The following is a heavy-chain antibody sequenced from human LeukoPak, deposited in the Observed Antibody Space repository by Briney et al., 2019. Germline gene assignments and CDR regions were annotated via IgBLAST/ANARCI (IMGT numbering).Heavy chain of an antibody. Sequence: SETLSLTCTVSGGSISSSSYYWGWIRQPPGKGLEWIGRIFYSVSTYSNPSLQSRVTISVDTSKNQFSLKLSSVTAADTAVYYCARDPGIAASPIGYYYYYGMDVWGQGTTVTVSS. CDR1: GGSISSSSYY. D-gene: IGHD6-13*01. CDR3: ARDPGIAASPIGYYYYYGMDV. V-gene: IGHV4-39*02. J-gene: IGHJ6*02. CDR2: IFYSVST.